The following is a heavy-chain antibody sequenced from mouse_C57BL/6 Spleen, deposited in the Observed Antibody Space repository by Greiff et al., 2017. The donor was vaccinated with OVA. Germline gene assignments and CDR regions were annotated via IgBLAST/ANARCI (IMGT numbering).Heavy chain of an antibody. CDR2: IRNKANNHAT. J-gene: IGHJ3*01. CDR1: GFTFSDAW. Sequence: EVMLVESGGGLVQPGGSMKLSCAASGFTFSDAWMDWVRQSPEKGLEWVAEIRNKANNHATYYAESVKGRFTISRDDSKSSVYLQMNSLRAEDTGIYYCTRQEDYDGTWFAYWGQGTLVTVSA. V-gene: IGHV6-6*01. D-gene: IGHD2-4*01. CDR3: TRQEDYDGTWFAY.